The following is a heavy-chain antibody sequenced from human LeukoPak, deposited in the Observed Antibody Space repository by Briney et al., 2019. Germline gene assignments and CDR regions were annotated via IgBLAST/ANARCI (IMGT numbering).Heavy chain of an antibody. CDR1: GYTFTSYG. CDR2: ISAYNGNT. V-gene: IGHV1-18*04. Sequence: GASVKVFCKASGYTFTSYGISWVRQAPGQGLEWMGWISAYNGNTNYAQKLQGRVTMTTDTSTSTDYMELRSLRSDDTAVYYCARDVMVRGIGYWGQGTLVTVSS. CDR3: ARDVMVRGIGY. J-gene: IGHJ4*02. D-gene: IGHD3-10*01.